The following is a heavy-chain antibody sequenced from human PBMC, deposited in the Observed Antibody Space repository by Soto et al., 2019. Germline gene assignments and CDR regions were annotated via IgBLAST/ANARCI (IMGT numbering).Heavy chain of an antibody. J-gene: IGHJ5*02. Sequence: PSETLSLTCALSSYSFGSGYWAWLRQSPGKGLEWFGTISQNGDSFYNPSLRSRVAMSIDASRNQSSLNLTSVTAADTAVYYCAREAGPDRWFDPWGQGTLVTVSS. CDR2: ISQNGDS. V-gene: IGHV4-38-2*01. CDR3: AREAGPDRWFDP. D-gene: IGHD6-19*01. CDR1: SYSFGSGY.